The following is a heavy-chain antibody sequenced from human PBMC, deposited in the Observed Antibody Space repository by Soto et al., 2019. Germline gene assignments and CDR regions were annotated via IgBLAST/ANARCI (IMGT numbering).Heavy chain of an antibody. J-gene: IGHJ4*01. D-gene: IGHD3-22*01. Sequence: QVQLQQWGAGLLKPSETLSLRCAVYGGSFRGHYWSWIRQPPGKGLDWIGDIDHSGSTNYNPSLKSRVVISVDTSENQFSLKVISLTAADTAVYYCARRDTSGYYFAYWGHGNLVTVSS. CDR1: GGSFRGHY. CDR3: ARRDTSGYYFAY. CDR2: IDHSGST. V-gene: IGHV4-34*02.